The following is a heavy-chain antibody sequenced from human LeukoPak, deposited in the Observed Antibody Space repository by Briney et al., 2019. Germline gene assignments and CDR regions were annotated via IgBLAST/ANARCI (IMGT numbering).Heavy chain of an antibody. V-gene: IGHV4-34*01. Sequence: PSETLSLTCAVYGGSFSGYYWSWIRQPPGKGLEWIGEINHSGSTDYNPSLKGRVTISVDTSKNQFSLKLSSVTAADTAVYYCARGGPPESPYYGSISWYFDLWGRGTLVTVSS. D-gene: IGHD3-10*01. CDR1: GGSFSGYY. CDR3: ARGGPPESPYYGSISWYFDL. J-gene: IGHJ2*01. CDR2: INHSGST.